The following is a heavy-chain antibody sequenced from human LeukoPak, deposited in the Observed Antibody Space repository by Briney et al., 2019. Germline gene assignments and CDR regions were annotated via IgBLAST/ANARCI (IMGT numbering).Heavy chain of an antibody. CDR1: GGSISSSSYY. V-gene: IGHV4-61*05. CDR3: ARHPRRRVVVVAAKYYFDY. Sequence: PSETLSLTCTVSGGSISSSSYYWGWIRQPPGKGLEWIGYIYYSGSTNYNPSLKGRVTISVDTSKNQFSLKLSSVTAADTAVYYCARHPRRRVVVVAAKYYFDYWGQGTLVTVSS. J-gene: IGHJ4*02. D-gene: IGHD2-15*01. CDR2: IYYSGST.